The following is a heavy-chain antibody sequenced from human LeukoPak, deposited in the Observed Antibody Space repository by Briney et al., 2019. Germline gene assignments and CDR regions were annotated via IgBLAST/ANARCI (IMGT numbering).Heavy chain of an antibody. Sequence: GASGKVSCKASGYTFSGHYMHWVRQAPGQGPEWMGWIKPSSGATNYAQKFRGRVTMTRDTSNRTSYMELSRLRSDDTALYYCASCYYDSSGYNYFDYWGQGTLVTVS. CDR3: ASCYYDSSGYNYFDY. CDR1: GYTFSGHY. J-gene: IGHJ4*02. CDR2: IKPSSGAT. V-gene: IGHV1-2*02. D-gene: IGHD3-22*01.